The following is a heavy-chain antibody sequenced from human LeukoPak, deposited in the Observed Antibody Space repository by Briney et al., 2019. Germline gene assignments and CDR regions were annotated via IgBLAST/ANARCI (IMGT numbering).Heavy chain of an antibody. Sequence: GGSLRLSCAASGFTFSSYAMSWVRQAPGKGLEWVSATSGSGGSTYYADSVKGRFTISRDNSKNTLYLQMNSLRAEDTAVYYCAKAGRWEPPTADYFDYWGQGTLVTVSS. CDR1: GFTFSSYA. CDR2: TSGSGGST. J-gene: IGHJ4*02. D-gene: IGHD1-26*01. CDR3: AKAGRWEPPTADYFDY. V-gene: IGHV3-23*01.